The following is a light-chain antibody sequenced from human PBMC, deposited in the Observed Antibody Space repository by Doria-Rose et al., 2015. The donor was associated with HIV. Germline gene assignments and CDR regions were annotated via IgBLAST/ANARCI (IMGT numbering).Light chain of an antibody. J-gene: IGKJ1*01. V-gene: IGKV3-20*01. CDR1: QRFSSTY. CDR3: HQYGTSWT. Sequence: VLTQSPGTLSLPPGGRATLSCKASQRFSSTYIAWYQQKPGQAPSLLIYDGSTRATGIPDRFSASGSGTDFTLTINRLEPEDFALYYCHQYGTSWTFGQGTKVEI. CDR2: DGS.